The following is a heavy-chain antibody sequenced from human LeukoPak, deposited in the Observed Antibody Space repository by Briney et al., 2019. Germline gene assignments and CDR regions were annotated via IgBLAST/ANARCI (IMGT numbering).Heavy chain of an antibody. CDR2: ISSSGRLM. Sequence: KSGGSPRLSCAASGFTFSEYYINWIRQAPGKGLEWVSHISSSGRLMQYADSVRGRFTITRDNAQNFMSLQMNNLKPEDTAVYYCARDTNNGLDVWGRGTTVTVS. CDR1: GFTFSEYY. CDR3: ARDTNNGLDV. V-gene: IGHV3-11*01. J-gene: IGHJ6*02. D-gene: IGHD1-14*01.